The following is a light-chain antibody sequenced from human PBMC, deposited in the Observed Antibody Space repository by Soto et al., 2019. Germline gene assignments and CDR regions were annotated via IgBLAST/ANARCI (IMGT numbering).Light chain of an antibody. CDR2: DVS. J-gene: IGKJ1*01. V-gene: IGKV3-20*01. CDR3: QQYGSSPT. CDR1: QSVSSSY. Sequence: EIVLTQSPGTLSLSPGERATLSCRSSQSVSSSYLAWYQQKPGQAPRLLIYDVSSRATGIPDRFSGSGSGTNFTINIRRLEPEDFAVYYCQQYGSSPTFGQGTKVEIK.